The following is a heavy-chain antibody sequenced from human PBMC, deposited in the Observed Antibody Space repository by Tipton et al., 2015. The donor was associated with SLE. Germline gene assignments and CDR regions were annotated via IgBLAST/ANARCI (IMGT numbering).Heavy chain of an antibody. CDR3: ARGRRGYTAYVVPDY. V-gene: IGHV4-31*03. D-gene: IGHD5-12*01. J-gene: IGHJ4*02. CDR1: GGSISNSY. Sequence: LRLSCTVSGGSISNSYWTWIRQHPGKGLEWIGYMYYSGSTYYNPSLKSRVSISVDTSKNQFSLKLSSLTAADTAVYYCARGRRGYTAYVVPDYWGQGTQVTVSS. CDR2: MYYSGST.